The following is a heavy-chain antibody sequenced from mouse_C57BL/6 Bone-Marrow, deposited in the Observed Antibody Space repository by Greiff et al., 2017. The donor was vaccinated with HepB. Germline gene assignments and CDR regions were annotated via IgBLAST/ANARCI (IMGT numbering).Heavy chain of an antibody. CDR2: ISGGGGNT. CDR1: GFTFSNYT. D-gene: IGHD2-4*01. V-gene: IGHV5-9*01. CDR3: ARHEGYWGLRRRGFAY. Sequence: VQLKESGGGLVKPGGSLKLSCAASGFTFSNYTMSWVRQTPEKRLEWVATISGGGGNTYYPDSVKGRFTISRDNAKNTLYLQMSSLRSEDTALYYCARHEGYWGLRRRGFAYWGQGTLVTVSA. J-gene: IGHJ3*01.